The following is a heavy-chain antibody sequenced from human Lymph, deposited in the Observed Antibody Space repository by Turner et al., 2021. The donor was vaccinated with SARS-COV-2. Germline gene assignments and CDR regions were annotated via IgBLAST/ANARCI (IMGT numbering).Heavy chain of an antibody. CDR2: IWYDGSNK. Sequence: QVQLVESVAGRVQPGRSLSLTCAASGFRHSSYGMHWVRQAPGKGLEWMGVIWYDGSNKYYADPEKGRITIARDNSKNTLFLQMTRLSAEDTAVYYGARVKGYDSYDQYYYYGMDVWGQGTTVTVSS. CDR1: GFRHSSYG. CDR3: ARVKGYDSYDQYYYYGMDV. D-gene: IGHD5-12*01. J-gene: IGHJ6*02. V-gene: IGHV3-33*01.